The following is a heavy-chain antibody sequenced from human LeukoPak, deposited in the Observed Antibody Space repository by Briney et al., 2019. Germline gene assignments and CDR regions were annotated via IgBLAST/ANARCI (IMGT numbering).Heavy chain of an antibody. CDR3: ARDTRPSSGYYFDY. Sequence: GGSLRLSCAASGFTFSSYAMHWVRQAPGKGLEWVAVISYDGSNKYYADSVKGRFTISRDNSKNTLYLQMNSLRAEDTAVYYCARDTRPSSGYYFDYWGQGTLVTVSS. J-gene: IGHJ4*02. V-gene: IGHV3-30-3*01. D-gene: IGHD3-10*01. CDR2: ISYDGSNK. CDR1: GFTFSSYA.